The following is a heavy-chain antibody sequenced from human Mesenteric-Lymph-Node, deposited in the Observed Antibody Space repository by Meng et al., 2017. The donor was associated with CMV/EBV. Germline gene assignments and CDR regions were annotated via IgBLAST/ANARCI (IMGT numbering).Heavy chain of an antibody. CDR3: ARQNYFGSGSHGSGEDT. J-gene: IGHJ5*02. D-gene: IGHD3-10*01. Sequence: SETLSLTCTVSVSGYSISSDHYWVWIRQPPGKGLEWIGTIYNSGTTYYNPSLKSRLTISVDTSKNQFSLRLSSVTAADTAVYYCARQNYFGSGSHGSGEDTWGQGTLVTVSS. CDR1: GYSISSDHY. CDR2: IYNSGTT. V-gene: IGHV4-38-2*02.